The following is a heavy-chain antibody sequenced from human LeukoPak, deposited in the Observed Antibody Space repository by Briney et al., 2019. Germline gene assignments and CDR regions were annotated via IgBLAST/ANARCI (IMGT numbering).Heavy chain of an antibody. D-gene: IGHD6-6*01. J-gene: IGHJ6*02. CDR2: IIPIFGTA. CDR1: GGTFSSYA. CDR3: ARAQYSSSSFHYYYGMDV. V-gene: IGHV1-69*13. Sequence: GASVKVSCKAPGGTFSSYALTWVRQAPGQGLEWMGGIIPIFGTANYAQKFQGRVTIIADQSTSTVYMELSSLRSEDTAVYYCARAQYSSSSFHYYYGMDVWGQGTAVTVSS.